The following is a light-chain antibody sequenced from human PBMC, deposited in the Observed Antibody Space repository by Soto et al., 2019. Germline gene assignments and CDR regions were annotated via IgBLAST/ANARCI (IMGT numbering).Light chain of an antibody. Sequence: ELVMTQSPATLSVSPGERATLSCRASQSFSSNVAWYQQKPGQPPRLLISGASTRAADFPARFSGSGSRTEFILTISSLQSEDFAFYYCQQYDDWPWTFGQGTRVEIK. J-gene: IGKJ1*01. CDR2: GAS. CDR1: QSFSSN. V-gene: IGKV3-15*01. CDR3: QQYDDWPWT.